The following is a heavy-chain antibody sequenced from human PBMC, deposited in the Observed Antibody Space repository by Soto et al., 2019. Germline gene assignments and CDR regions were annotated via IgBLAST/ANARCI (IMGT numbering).Heavy chain of an antibody. V-gene: IGHV3-23*01. Sequence: PGGSLRLSCAASGFTFTNYDMTWVRQAPGEGLEWVSVISGSGGSTYYADSVKGRFTISRDNSKNTLYLQMNSLRAEDTAVYYCARDQAKWYDTSGSPRDGMDVSGQGTKVTFSS. CDR2: ISGSGGST. D-gene: IGHD3-22*01. CDR1: GFTFTNYD. J-gene: IGHJ6*02. CDR3: ARDQAKWYDTSGSPRDGMDV.